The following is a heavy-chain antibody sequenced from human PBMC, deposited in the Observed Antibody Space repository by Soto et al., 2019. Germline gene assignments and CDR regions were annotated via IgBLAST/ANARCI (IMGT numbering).Heavy chain of an antibody. CDR2: ISSSSSYI. CDR3: ARGRGAAGTDSVQYYGMDV. Sequence: PGGSLRLSCAASGFTFSSYSMNWVRQAPGKGLEWVSSISSSSSYIYYAESVKGRFTISRDNAKNSLYLQMNSLRAEDTAVYYCARGRGAAGTDSVQYYGMDVWGQGTTVTVSS. J-gene: IGHJ6*02. CDR1: GFTFSSYS. D-gene: IGHD6-13*01. V-gene: IGHV3-21*01.